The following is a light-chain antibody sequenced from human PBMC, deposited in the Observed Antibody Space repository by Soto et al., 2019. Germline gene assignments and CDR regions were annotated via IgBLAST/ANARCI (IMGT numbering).Light chain of an antibody. CDR1: QSLLHSNGYNY. CDR2: LGS. J-gene: IGKJ5*01. CDR3: MQALQTPT. V-gene: IGKV2-28*01. Sequence: DILITQSPLSLPFSPGEPASISCRSSQSLLHSNGYNYLDWYLQKPGQSPQLLIYLGSNRASGVPDRFSGSGSGTDFTLKISRVEAEDVGVYYCMQALQTPTFGQGTRLEIK.